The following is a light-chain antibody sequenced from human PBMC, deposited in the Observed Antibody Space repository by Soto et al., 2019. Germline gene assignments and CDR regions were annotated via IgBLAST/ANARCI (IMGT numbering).Light chain of an antibody. CDR1: QSIARSY. J-gene: IGKJ5*01. CDR3: QQYAYSPIT. V-gene: IGKV3-20*01. CDR2: DAS. Sequence: EVVLTQSPGTLSLSLGERATLSCRASQSIARSYLAWYQQKPGQAPRLLIYDASTRATGIPDRFSGSGSGTDFTLTISRLEPEDFAVFYCQQYAYSPITFVQGTRLEI.